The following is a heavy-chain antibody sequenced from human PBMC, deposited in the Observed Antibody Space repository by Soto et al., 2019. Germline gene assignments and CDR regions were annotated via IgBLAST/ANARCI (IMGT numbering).Heavy chain of an antibody. Sequence: ASETLSLTCTVSGGSISSYYWSWIRQPPGKGLEWIGYIYYSGSTNYNPSLKSRVTISVDTSKNQFSLKLSSVTAADTAVYYCARLGGYGDYIDYWGQGTLVTVSS. J-gene: IGHJ4*02. CDR3: ARLGGYGDYIDY. V-gene: IGHV4-59*08. D-gene: IGHD4-17*01. CDR1: GGSISSYY. CDR2: IYYSGST.